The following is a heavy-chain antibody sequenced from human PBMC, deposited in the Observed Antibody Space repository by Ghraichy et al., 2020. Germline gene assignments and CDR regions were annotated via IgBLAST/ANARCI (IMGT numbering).Heavy chain of an antibody. Sequence: SETLSLTCTVSGGSISSYYWSWIRQPPGKGLEWIGYIYYSGSTNYNPSLKSRVTISVDTSKNQFSLKLSSVTAADTAVYYCARASRSPRGYYFDYWGQGTLVTVSS. V-gene: IGHV4-59*01. J-gene: IGHJ4*02. CDR1: GGSISSYY. CDR3: ARASRSPRGYYFDY. D-gene: IGHD1-14*01. CDR2: IYYSGST.